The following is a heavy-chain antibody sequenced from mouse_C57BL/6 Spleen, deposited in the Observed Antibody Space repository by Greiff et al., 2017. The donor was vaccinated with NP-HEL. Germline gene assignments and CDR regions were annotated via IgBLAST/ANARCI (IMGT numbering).Heavy chain of an antibody. CDR1: GFTFSSYA. Sequence: EVQLVESGGGLVKPGGSLKLSCAASGFTFSSYAMSWVRQTPDKRLEWVATISDGGSYTYYPDNVKGRFTISRDNAKNNLYLQMSHLKSEDTAMYYCARVQNLEYYYAMDYWGQGTSVTVSS. J-gene: IGHJ4*01. CDR2: ISDGGSYT. CDR3: ARVQNLEYYYAMDY. V-gene: IGHV5-4*01.